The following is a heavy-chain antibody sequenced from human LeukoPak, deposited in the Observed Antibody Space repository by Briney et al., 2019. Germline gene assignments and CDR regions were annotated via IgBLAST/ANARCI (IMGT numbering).Heavy chain of an antibody. V-gene: IGHV4-4*02. D-gene: IGHD3-9*01. CDR2: IYHSGST. CDR3: ARGHYHYDILTGYSGGDWFDP. J-gene: IGHJ5*02. Sequence: SETLSLTCAVSGGSISSNNWWSWVRPPPGKGLEWIGEIYHSGSTNYNPSLKSRVTISVDKSKNQFSLKLSSVTAADTAVYYCARGHYHYDILTGYSGGDWFDPWGQGTLVTVSS. CDR1: GGSISSNNW.